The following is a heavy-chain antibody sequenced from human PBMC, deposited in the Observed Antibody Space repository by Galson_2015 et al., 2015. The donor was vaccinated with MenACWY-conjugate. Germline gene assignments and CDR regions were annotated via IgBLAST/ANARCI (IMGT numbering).Heavy chain of an antibody. CDR3: AAETTVVTQEFDY. Sequence: SVKVSCKASGGTFSSYAISWVRQAPGQGLEWMGRIIPILGIANYAQKFQGRVAITADKSTSTAYMELSSLRSEDTAVYYCAAETTVVTQEFDYWGQGTLVTASS. CDR1: GGTFSSYA. D-gene: IGHD4-23*01. V-gene: IGHV1-69*04. CDR2: IIPILGIA. J-gene: IGHJ4*02.